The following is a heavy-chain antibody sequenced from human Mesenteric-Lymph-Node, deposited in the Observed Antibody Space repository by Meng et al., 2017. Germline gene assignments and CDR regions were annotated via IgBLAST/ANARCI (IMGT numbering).Heavy chain of an antibody. CDR1: GYTLTTYA. CDR3: VRGDWFDP. J-gene: IGHJ5*02. Sequence: QVHLVQPGPELKKSAASVKVSCKASGYTLTTYAMNWVRQAPGQGLEWMGWINTNTGNPTYAQGFTGRFVFSLDTSVNMAYLQITSLKAEDTAVYYCVRGDWFDPWGQGTLVTVSS. CDR2: INTNTGNP. V-gene: IGHV7-4-1*04.